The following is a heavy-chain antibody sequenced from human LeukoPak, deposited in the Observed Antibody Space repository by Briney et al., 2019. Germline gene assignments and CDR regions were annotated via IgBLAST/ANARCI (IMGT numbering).Heavy chain of an antibody. J-gene: IGHJ4*02. D-gene: IGHD4-17*01. CDR3: ARRKGATVTTLDY. Sequence: GESLKISCKGSGYRFTSYWIGWVRQMPGRGLEWMGIIYPGDSDITYSPSFQGQVTISADKSITTAYLQWSSLKASDTAMYYCARRKGATVTTLDYWGQGTLVTVSS. CDR2: IYPGDSDI. V-gene: IGHV5-51*01. CDR1: GYRFTSYW.